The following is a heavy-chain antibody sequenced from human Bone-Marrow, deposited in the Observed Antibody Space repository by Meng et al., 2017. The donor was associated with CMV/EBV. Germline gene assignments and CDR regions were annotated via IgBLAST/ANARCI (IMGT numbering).Heavy chain of an antibody. CDR3: TFYGSGISKYDIWDY. CDR2: IKQDGSEK. D-gene: IGHD3-10*01. J-gene: IGHJ4*02. V-gene: IGHV3-7*01. Sequence: GESLKISCVASGFTFSKYWMTWVRQAPGKGLEWVANIKQDGSEKYYVDSVKGRFTVSRDNAKNSLYLQMNSLRVEDTAVYVCTFYGSGISKYDIWDYWGQGTLVTVYS. CDR1: GFTFSKYW.